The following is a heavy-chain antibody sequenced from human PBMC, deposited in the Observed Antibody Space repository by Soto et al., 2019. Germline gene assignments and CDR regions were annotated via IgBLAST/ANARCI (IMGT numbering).Heavy chain of an antibody. CDR1: GYIFSNAW. Sequence: EVHLVESGGGLVKPGGSLRLSCAASGYIFSNAWMTWVRQAPGKGLEWVGRIKSKSDGETTNYAAPVKGRFIISRDDSKNTVYLQMNSLKTEDTAMNYCKATGDDAFDIWGQGTMVTVSS. J-gene: IGHJ3*02. D-gene: IGHD7-27*01. CDR2: IKSKSDGETT. CDR3: KATGDDAFDI. V-gene: IGHV3-15*01.